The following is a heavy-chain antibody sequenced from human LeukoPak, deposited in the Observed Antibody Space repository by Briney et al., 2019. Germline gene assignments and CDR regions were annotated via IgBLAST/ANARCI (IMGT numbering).Heavy chain of an antibody. J-gene: IGHJ4*02. V-gene: IGHV1-69*13. CDR1: GGTFSSYA. D-gene: IGHD3-9*01. CDR3: ARGRGNILTGYHFDY. CDR2: IIPIFGTA. Sequence: SVKVSCKASGGTFSSYAISWVRQAPVQGLEWMGGIIPIFGTANYAQKFQGRVTITADESTSTAYMELSSLRSEDTAVYYCARGRGNILTGYHFDYWGQGTLVTVSS.